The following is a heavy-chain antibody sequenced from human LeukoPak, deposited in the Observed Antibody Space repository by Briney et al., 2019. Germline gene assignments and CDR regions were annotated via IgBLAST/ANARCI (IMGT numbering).Heavy chain of an antibody. V-gene: IGHV3-30*02. CDR1: GFTFSSYG. CDR2: IRYDGSNE. D-gene: IGHD2/OR15-2a*01. CDR3: ARSNPFDY. Sequence: GGSLRLSCAASGFTFSSYGIHWVRQAPGKGLEWVAFIRYDGSNEYYADSVKGRFTISRDNSKNTLYLQMYSLRAEDTAVYYCARSNPFDYWGQGTLVTVSS. J-gene: IGHJ4*02.